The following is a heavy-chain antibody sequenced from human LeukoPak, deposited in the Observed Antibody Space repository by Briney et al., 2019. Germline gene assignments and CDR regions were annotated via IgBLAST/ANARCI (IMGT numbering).Heavy chain of an antibody. D-gene: IGHD3-3*01. Sequence: GGSLRLSCAASGFTFSSYAMSWVRQAPGKGLEWVSAISGSGGSTYYADSVKGRFTISRDNSKSTLYLQMNSLRAEDTAVYYCAKDPRLTDYDFWSGPDDYYGMDVWGQGTAVTVSS. CDR2: ISGSGGST. CDR1: GFTFSSYA. J-gene: IGHJ6*02. V-gene: IGHV3-23*01. CDR3: AKDPRLTDYDFWSGPDDYYGMDV.